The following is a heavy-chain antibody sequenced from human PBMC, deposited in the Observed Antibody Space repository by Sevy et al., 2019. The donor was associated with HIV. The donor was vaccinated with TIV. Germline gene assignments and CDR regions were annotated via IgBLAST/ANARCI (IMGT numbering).Heavy chain of an antibody. D-gene: IGHD1-26*01. J-gene: IGHJ5*02. Sequence: SETLSLTCTVSGGSVSSGSYFWGWIRQPPGKGLVWLGHVYSTGSTHYNPSLKTRLTISVDTSKNQFSLKLSSVTASDTAVYFCARRVVGATSPWGQGTLVTVSS. CDR2: VYSTGST. CDR3: ARRVVGATSP. V-gene: IGHV4-39*01. CDR1: GGSVSSGSYF.